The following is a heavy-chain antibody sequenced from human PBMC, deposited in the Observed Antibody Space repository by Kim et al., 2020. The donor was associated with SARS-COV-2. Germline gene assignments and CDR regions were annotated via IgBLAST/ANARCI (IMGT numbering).Heavy chain of an antibody. CDR2: IYHSGTV. D-gene: IGHD6-25*01. V-gene: IGHV4-28*05. CDR3: ASSPVPGYYVDN. CDR1: GFSISSNTW. J-gene: IGHJ4*02. Sequence: SETLSLTCGVSGFSISSNTWWGWIRQPPGKGLEWIGYIYHSGTVYDSPSLKSRVTMSVDTSKNQFSLRLASVTAVDTAVYYCASSPVPGYYVDNWGQGILVTVSS.